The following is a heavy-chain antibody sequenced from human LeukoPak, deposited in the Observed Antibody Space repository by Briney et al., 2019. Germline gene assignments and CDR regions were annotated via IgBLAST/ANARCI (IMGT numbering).Heavy chain of an antibody. V-gene: IGHV1-2*02. Sequence: ASVKVSCKASGYTFTGYYMHWVRQAPGQGLEWMGWINPNSGGTNYAQKFQGRVTMTRDTSISTAYMELSRLRSDYTAVYYCARARDDYYYMDVWGKGTTVTISS. D-gene: IGHD3-10*01. CDR1: GYTFTGYY. CDR2: INPNSGGT. J-gene: IGHJ6*03. CDR3: ARARDDYYYMDV.